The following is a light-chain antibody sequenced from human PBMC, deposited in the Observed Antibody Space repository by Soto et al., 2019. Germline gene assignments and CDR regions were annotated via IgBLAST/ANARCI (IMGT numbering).Light chain of an antibody. J-gene: IGKJ1*01. CDR1: QSVSSSY. Sequence: IVLTQSPGTLSLSPGERATLSCRASQSVSSSYLAWYQQKPGQAPRLPIYGASIRATGIPDRFSGSVPGTDFTLTISRLEPEDFAVYYCQQYGSSPRTFGQGTKVDIK. V-gene: IGKV3-20*01. CDR3: QQYGSSPRT. CDR2: GAS.